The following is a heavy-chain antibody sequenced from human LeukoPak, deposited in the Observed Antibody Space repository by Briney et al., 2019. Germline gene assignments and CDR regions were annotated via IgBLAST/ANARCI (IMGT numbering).Heavy chain of an antibody. CDR2: INHSGST. V-gene: IGHV4-39*07. J-gene: IGHJ3*02. CDR3: ARGKGYSSGWYGAFDI. D-gene: IGHD6-19*01. Sequence: SETLSLTCTVSGGSISSGGYYWSWIRQPPGKGLEWIGEINHSGSTNYNPSLKSRVTISVDTSKNQFSLKLSSVTAADTAVYYCARGKGYSSGWYGAFDIWGQGTMVTVSS. CDR1: GGSISSGGYY.